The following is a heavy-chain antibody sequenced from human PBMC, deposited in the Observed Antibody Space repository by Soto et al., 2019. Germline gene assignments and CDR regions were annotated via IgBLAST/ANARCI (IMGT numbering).Heavy chain of an antibody. D-gene: IGHD3-10*01. CDR2: INHSGST. J-gene: IGHJ6*02. V-gene: IGHV4-34*01. CDR3: ARGGANGSGSYSYYYYGMGV. Sequence: SETLSLTCAVYGGSFSGYYWSWIRQPPGKGLEWIGEINHSGSTNHNPSLKSRVTISVDTSKNQFSLKLSSVTAADTAVYYCARGGANGSGSYSYYYYGMGVWGQGTTVTVSS. CDR1: GGSFSGYY.